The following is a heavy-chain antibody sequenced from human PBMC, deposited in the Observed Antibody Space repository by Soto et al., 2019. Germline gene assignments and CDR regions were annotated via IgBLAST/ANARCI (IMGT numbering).Heavy chain of an antibody. Sequence: GGSLRLSCAASGFTFSSYAMSWVRQAPGKGLEWVSAISGSGGSTYYADSVKGRFTISRDNSKNTLYLQMNSLRAEDTAVFYCFIAWGQLWRSLDYWDQGILVTVSS. J-gene: IGHJ4*02. V-gene: IGHV3-23*01. D-gene: IGHD5-18*01. CDR3: FIAWGQLWRSLDY. CDR2: ISGSGGST. CDR1: GFTFSSYA.